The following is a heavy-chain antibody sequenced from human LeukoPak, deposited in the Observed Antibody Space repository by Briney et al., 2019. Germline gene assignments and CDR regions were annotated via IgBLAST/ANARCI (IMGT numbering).Heavy chain of an antibody. V-gene: IGHV4-39*01. D-gene: IGHD1-20*01. CDR1: GDSFASSSVY. Sequence: SETLSLTCSVSGDSFASSSVYWDWVRQPPGKGLEWIGTVYYDGRTSYSPSLGSRVTMSVDTSKSQFSLKLSSVTAADTAIYYCARLNWLFFFDYWGQGTLVTVSS. J-gene: IGHJ4*02. CDR3: ARLNWLFFFDY. CDR2: VYYDGRT.